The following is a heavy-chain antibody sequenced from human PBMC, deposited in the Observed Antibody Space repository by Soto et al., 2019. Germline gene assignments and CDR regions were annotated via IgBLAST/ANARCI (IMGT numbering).Heavy chain of an antibody. CDR2: IHYSRST. CDR1: AGSISSYY. J-gene: IGHJ4*02. V-gene: IGHV4-59*08. Sequence: SETLSLTCTLSAGSISSYYWSWIWQPPAKGLEWIGYIHYSRSTNYNPSLKSRVTISVDTPKNQFSLKLSSVTDADTAVYFCARHRDYDILTNYRKYYFDYCGQGALVTVS. D-gene: IGHD3-9*01. CDR3: ARHRDYDILTNYRKYYFDY.